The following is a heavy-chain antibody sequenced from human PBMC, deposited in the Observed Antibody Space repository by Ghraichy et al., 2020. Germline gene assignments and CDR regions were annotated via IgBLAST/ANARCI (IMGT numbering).Heavy chain of an antibody. CDR1: GGSISTYY. V-gene: IGHV4-4*07. Sequence: SETLSLTCTVSGGSISTYYWSWIRQPAGKGLEWIGRIYASGSTNYNPSLRSRVTMSVDTSENQFSVKLSSVTAADTAVYYCARGEDGSGSRYYFDYWGQGTLVTVSS. D-gene: IGHD3-10*01. CDR3: ARGEDGSGSRYYFDY. CDR2: IYASGST. J-gene: IGHJ4*02.